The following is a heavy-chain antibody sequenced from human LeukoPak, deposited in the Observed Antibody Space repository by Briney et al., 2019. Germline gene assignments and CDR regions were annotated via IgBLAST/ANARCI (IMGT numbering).Heavy chain of an antibody. Sequence: ASVKVSCKASGYTFTGYYMHWVRQAPGQGLGWMGRINPNSGGTNYAQKFQGRVTMTRDTSISTAYMELSRLRSDDTAVYYCARDPTPSSSSGMKRFDPWGQGTLVTVSS. CDR1: GYTFTGYY. D-gene: IGHD6-13*01. J-gene: IGHJ5*02. CDR2: INPNSGGT. V-gene: IGHV1-2*06. CDR3: ARDPTPSSSSGMKRFDP.